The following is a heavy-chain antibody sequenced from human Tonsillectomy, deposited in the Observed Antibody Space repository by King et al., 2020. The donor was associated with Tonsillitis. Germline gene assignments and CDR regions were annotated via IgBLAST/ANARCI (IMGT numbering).Heavy chain of an antibody. D-gene: IGHD1-20*01. CDR3: ARTIRYNWNYDGMDV. Sequence: TLKESGPVLVKPTETLTLTCTVSGFSLSNARMGVSWIRQPPGKALEWLAHLFSNDGKSYSTSLKSRLTISKDTSKSQGVLTMTNMDPVDTAIYYCARTIRYNWNYDGMDVWGQGTTVTVSS. V-gene: IGHV2-26*01. CDR1: GFSLSNARMG. J-gene: IGHJ6*02. CDR2: LFSNDGK.